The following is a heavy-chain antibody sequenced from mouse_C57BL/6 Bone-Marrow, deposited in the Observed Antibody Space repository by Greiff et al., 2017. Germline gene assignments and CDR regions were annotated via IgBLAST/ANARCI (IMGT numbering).Heavy chain of an antibody. CDR3: ARSDYYGSIPYAMDY. V-gene: IGHV1-59*01. Sequence: QVQLKQSGAELVRPGTSVKLSCKASGYTFTSYWMHWVKQRPGQGLEWIGVIDPSDSYTNYNQKFKGKATLTVDTSSSTAYMQLSSLTPEDSAVYYCARSDYYGSIPYAMDYWGQGTSVTVSS. J-gene: IGHJ4*01. CDR1: GYTFTSYW. D-gene: IGHD1-1*01. CDR2: IDPSDSYT.